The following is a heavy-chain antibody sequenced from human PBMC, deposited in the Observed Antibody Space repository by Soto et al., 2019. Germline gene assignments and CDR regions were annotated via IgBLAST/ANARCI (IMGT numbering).Heavy chain of an antibody. V-gene: IGHV3-33*03. CDR1: GFTFSNYG. D-gene: IGHD6-13*01. Sequence: QVQLVESGGGVVQPGRSLRLSCAASGFTFSNYGMHWVRQAPGKGVEWVAVIWNDGTNKYYVDSVRGRFTFSRDDDKNTLYLEMNSLRAEDTDVYYCAKDMAAAAHQGDACDIWGLGTLVSVSA. CDR3: AKDMAAAAHQGDACDI. J-gene: IGHJ3*02. CDR2: IWNDGTNK.